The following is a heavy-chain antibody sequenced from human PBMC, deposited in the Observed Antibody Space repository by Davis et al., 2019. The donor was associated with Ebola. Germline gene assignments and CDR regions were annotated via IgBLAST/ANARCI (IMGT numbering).Heavy chain of an antibody. CDR2: TYYNSKWYN. V-gene: IGHV6-1*01. CDR1: GDSVSGNNGA. Sequence: HSQTLSLTCAISGDSVSGNNGAWNWIRQSPSRGLEWLGRTYYNSKWYNDYAVSVKSRITINPDTSKNQFSLQLNPVIPEDTALYYCARGWFRAGMDVWGEGTTVTV. J-gene: IGHJ6*02. CDR3: ARGWFRAGMDV. D-gene: IGHD3-10*01.